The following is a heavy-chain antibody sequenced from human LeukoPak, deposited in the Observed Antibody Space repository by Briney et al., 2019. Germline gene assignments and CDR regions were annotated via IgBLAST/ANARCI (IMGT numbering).Heavy chain of an antibody. CDR2: INHSGST. CDR1: GGSFSGYY. Sequence: PSETLSLTCAVYGGSFSGYYWSWIRQPPGKGLEWIGEINHSGSTNYNPSLKSRVTISVDTSKNQFSLKLSSVTAADTAVYYCATGRGSGGAADKGWYFDLWGRGTLVTVSS. CDR3: ATGRGSGGAADKGWYFDL. V-gene: IGHV4-34*01. D-gene: IGHD3-10*01. J-gene: IGHJ2*01.